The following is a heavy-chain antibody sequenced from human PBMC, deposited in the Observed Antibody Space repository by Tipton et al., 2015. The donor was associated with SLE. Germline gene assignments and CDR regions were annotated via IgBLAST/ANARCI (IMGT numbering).Heavy chain of an antibody. Sequence: TLSLTCTVSGASISSSDYYWGWIRQPPGKGLEWIGTIYYSGSTYYIPSLKSRVTISVDTSKSQFSLKLTSVTATDTAVYYCARELMVVRGLSRRDAFDIWGQGAMVTVSS. CDR1: GASISSSDYY. V-gene: IGHV4-39*02. CDR2: IYYSGST. J-gene: IGHJ3*02. CDR3: ARELMVVRGLSRRDAFDI. D-gene: IGHD3-10*01.